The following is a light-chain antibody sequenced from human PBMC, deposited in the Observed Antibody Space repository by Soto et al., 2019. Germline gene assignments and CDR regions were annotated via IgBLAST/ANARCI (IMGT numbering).Light chain of an antibody. CDR3: QHYNSYSEA. J-gene: IGKJ1*01. CDR1: ESVSNS. V-gene: IGKV3-11*01. CDR2: NAS. Sequence: ETVLTQSPATLSLSPGERATLSCRASESVSNSLAWYQHKPGQAPRLLIYNASNRATGIPARFSGSGSGTDFTLTISSLEPEDFATYYCQHYNSYSEAFGQGTKVELK.